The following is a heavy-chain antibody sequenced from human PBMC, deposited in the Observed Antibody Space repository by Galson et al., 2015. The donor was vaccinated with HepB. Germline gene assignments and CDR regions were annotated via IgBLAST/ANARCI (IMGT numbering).Heavy chain of an antibody. J-gene: IGHJ6*02. CDR1: GFTFSSYS. V-gene: IGHV3-48*02. CDR3: AGGLGSSTPFYYYYYGMDV. D-gene: IGHD2-2*01. CDR2: ISSSSSTI. Sequence: SLRLSCAASGFTFSSYSMNWVRQAPGKGLEWVSYISSSSSTIYYADSVKGRFTISRDNAKNSLYLQMNSLRDEDTAVYYCAGGLGSSTPFYYYYYGMDVWGQGTTVTVSS.